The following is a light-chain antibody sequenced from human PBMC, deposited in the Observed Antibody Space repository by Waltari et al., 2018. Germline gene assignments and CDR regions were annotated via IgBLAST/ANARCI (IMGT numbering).Light chain of an antibody. V-gene: IGLV1-51*01. CDR1: SSDIGNNY. Sequence: QSVLTQPPSVSAAPGQKVTISCSGRSSDIGNNYVSWYQQLPGTAPKLLIYDNNKRPSGIPDRFSGSKSGTSATLGITGLQTGDEAVYYCGTWDSSLSAGVVFGGGTKLTVL. J-gene: IGLJ2*01. CDR3: GTWDSSLSAGVV. CDR2: DNN.